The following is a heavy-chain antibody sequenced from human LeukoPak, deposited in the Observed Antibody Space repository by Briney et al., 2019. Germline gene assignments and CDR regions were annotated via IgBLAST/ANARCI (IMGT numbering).Heavy chain of an antibody. J-gene: IGHJ4*02. Sequence: GASLRLSCAASGFTFTTYAMYWVRQAPGKGLEYVSCISRNGGNTDYAHSVQGRLTITRDNSKNTLYLQMGSLRGEGMAVYYCARGLSGSYEYSGEGILVSAS. CDR3: ARGLSGSYEY. CDR2: ISRNGGNT. V-gene: IGHV3-64*01. CDR1: GFTFTTYA. D-gene: IGHD3-10*01.